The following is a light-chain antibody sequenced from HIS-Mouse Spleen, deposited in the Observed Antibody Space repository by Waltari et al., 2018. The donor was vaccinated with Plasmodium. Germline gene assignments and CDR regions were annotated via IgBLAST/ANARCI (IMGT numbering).Light chain of an antibody. Sequence: SYELTQPPSVSVSPGQTARITCSGDALPKKYAYWYQQKSGQAPVLVIYYDSKRPSGIPGRFSGSSSGTMATLTISGAQVEDEADYYCYSTDSSGNHRVFGGGTKLTVL. J-gene: IGLJ3*02. CDR3: YSTDSSGNHRV. V-gene: IGLV3-10*01. CDR1: ALPKKY. CDR2: YDS.